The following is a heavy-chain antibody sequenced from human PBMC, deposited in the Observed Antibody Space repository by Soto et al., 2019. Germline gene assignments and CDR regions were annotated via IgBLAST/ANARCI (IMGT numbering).Heavy chain of an antibody. CDR2: IYYSGSS. V-gene: IGHV4-59*01. CDR1: GGSISSYY. CDR3: ARGPDRFDY. Sequence: SETLSLTCTVSGGSISSYYWSWIRQPPGKGLEWIGYIYYSGSSDYNPSLKSRASIPVDTSKNQFSLKLSSVTAADTAVYYCARGPDRFDYWGQGTLVTVSS. J-gene: IGHJ4*02.